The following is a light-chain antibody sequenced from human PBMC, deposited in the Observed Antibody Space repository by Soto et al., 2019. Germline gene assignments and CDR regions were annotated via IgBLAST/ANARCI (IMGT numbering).Light chain of an antibody. Sequence: DIQMTQSPSSLSASLGDRVTITCRASQTISNYLNWYQQKSGRAPELLVYAASNLQSGVPSRFTGSGSGTHFTLTISGLEPADFATYSCQQSYNTPITFGQGTRLEIK. V-gene: IGKV1-39*01. J-gene: IGKJ5*01. CDR2: AAS. CDR3: QQSYNTPIT. CDR1: QTISNY.